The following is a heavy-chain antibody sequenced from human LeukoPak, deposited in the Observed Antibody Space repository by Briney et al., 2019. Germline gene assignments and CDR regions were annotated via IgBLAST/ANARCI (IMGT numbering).Heavy chain of an antibody. CDR3: ARERVLLWFGELPYKDPYFDY. CDR1: GFTFSDYY. V-gene: IGHV3-11*04. D-gene: IGHD3-10*01. Sequence: PGGSLRLSCAASGFTFSDYYMSWIRQAPGKGLEWVSYISSSGSTIYYADSVKGRFTISRDNAKNSLYLQMNSLRAEDTAVYYCARERVLLWFGELPYKDPYFDYWGQGTLVTVSS. J-gene: IGHJ4*02. CDR2: ISSSGSTI.